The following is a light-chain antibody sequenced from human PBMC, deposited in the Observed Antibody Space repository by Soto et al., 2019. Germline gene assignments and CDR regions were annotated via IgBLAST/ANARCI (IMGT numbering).Light chain of an antibody. Sequence: QSVLTQPPSVSEAPRQRVTISCSGSSSNIGDNAVNWYQQLPGKAPKLLVFYDDQLPSGVSDRFSGSKSGTSASLTISGLQSEDEADYYCATWDDRLNGYVFGTGTKLTVL. CDR3: ATWDDRLNGYV. CDR2: YDD. V-gene: IGLV1-36*01. CDR1: SSNIGDNA. J-gene: IGLJ1*01.